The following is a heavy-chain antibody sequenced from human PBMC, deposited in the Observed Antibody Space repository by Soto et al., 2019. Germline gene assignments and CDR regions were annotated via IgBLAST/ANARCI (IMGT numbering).Heavy chain of an antibody. J-gene: IGHJ4*02. CDR1: GASITSGSYS. D-gene: IGHD1-26*01. CDR2: IHVTGYT. CDR3: ARGGALRPKGHVPLAF. Sequence: QLQLQESGSGLVNPSQTLSLTCTVSGASITSGSYSWSWIRQAPGKGLEWIGNIHVTGYTAFSPSLKSRVTMAVDTSKNQFSLNVNSVTAADTAVYFCARGGALRPKGHVPLAFWGQGTLVTVSS. V-gene: IGHV4-30-2*01.